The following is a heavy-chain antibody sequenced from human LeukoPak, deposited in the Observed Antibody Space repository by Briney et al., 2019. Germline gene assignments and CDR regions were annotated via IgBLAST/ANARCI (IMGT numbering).Heavy chain of an antibody. CDR1: GGSISSSSYY. V-gene: IGHV4-39*01. D-gene: IGHD3-22*01. J-gene: IGHJ4*02. Sequence: SETLSLTCTVSGGSISSSSYYWGWIRQPPGKGLEWIGSINYSGNIYYTPSLKSRVTISVDTSKNQFSLKLSSVTAADTAIYYCARLSIPTSSYDSSGSYYYFDYWGQGTLVTVSS. CDR3: ARLSIPTSSYDSSGSYYYFDY. CDR2: INYSGNI.